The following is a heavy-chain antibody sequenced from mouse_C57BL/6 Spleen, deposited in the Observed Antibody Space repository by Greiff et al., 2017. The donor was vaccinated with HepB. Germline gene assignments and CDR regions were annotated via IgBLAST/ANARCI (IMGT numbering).Heavy chain of an antibody. CDR1: GFTFSDYY. CDR2: INYDGSST. CDR3: ARGRDYAMDY. J-gene: IGHJ4*01. V-gene: IGHV5-16*01. Sequence: EVQVVESEGGLVQPGSSMKLSCTASGFTFSDYYMAWVRQVPEKGLEWVANINYDGSSTYYLDSLKSRFIISRDNAKNILYLQMRSLKSEDTATYYCARGRDYAMDYWGQGTSVTVSS.